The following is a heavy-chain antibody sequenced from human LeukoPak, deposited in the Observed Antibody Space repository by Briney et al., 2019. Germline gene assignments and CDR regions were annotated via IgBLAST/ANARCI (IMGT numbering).Heavy chain of an antibody. J-gene: IGHJ4*02. CDR2: ISTSGSTI. Sequence: GGSLRLSCAASGFTFNYYAMNWVRQAPGKGLEWVSCISTSGSTIYYADSLKGRFTVSRDNARNSLYLQVNSLRAEDTAIYYCARDGPGYSFDYWGQGTLVTVSS. V-gene: IGHV3-48*03. CDR1: GFTFNYYA. D-gene: IGHD5-18*01. CDR3: ARDGPGYSFDY.